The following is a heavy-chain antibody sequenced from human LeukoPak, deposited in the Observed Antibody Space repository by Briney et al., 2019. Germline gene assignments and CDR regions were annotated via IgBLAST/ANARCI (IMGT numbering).Heavy chain of an antibody. V-gene: IGHV3-33*06. D-gene: IGHD1-26*01. J-gene: IGHJ4*02. CDR2: IWYDGSNK. CDR3: AKEVGATRRGGY. Sequence: QPGRSLRLSCAASGFTFSSYGMHWVRQAPGKGLEWVAVIWYDGSNKYYADSVKGRFTISRDNSKNTLYLQMNSLRAEDTAVYYCAKEVGATRRGGYWGQGTLVTVSS. CDR1: GFTFSSYG.